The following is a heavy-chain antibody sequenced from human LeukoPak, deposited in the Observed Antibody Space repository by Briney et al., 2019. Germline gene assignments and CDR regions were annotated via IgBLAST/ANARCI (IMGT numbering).Heavy chain of an antibody. CDR3: AKLHSSSSPDEYFQH. D-gene: IGHD6-6*01. CDR1: GFTFTIYG. CDR2: ITSGGST. J-gene: IGHJ1*01. V-gene: IGHV3-23*01. Sequence: GGSLRLSCAASGFTFTIYGMTWVRQAPGKGLEWVSTITSGGSTYYADSVKGRFTISRDNSKNALYLQMNSLRAEDTAVYYCAKLHSSSSPDEYFQHWGQGTLVTVSS.